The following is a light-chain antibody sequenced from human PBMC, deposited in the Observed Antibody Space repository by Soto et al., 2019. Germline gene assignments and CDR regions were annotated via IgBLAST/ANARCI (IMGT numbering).Light chain of an antibody. V-gene: IGKV1-5*03. Sequence: DIPMTQSPSTLSASVGDRVTITCRASQSISSWLAWYQQTPGKAPKLLIYKASSLESGVPSRFSGSGSGTVFTLTVSSLQPDDFATYYCQQYNSYSPYTFGQGTKLEIK. J-gene: IGKJ2*01. CDR1: QSISSW. CDR3: QQYNSYSPYT. CDR2: KAS.